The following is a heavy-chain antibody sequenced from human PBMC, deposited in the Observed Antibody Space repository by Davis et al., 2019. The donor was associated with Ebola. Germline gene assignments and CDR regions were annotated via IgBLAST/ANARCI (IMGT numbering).Heavy chain of an antibody. Sequence: AASVKVSCKASGYTFTSYYMHWVRQAPGQGLEWMGIINPSGGSTGYAQKFQGRVTMTRDTSASTVYMELRSLRSEDTAVYYCARAGAAPRDYWGQGTLVTVSS. CDR2: INPSGGST. D-gene: IGHD3-10*01. V-gene: IGHV1-46*01. CDR1: GYTFTSYY. J-gene: IGHJ4*02. CDR3: ARAGAAPRDY.